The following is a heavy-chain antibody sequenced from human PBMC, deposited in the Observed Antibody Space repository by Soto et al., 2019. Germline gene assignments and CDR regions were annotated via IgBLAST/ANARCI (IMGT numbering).Heavy chain of an antibody. CDR2: IQQDGSEK. V-gene: IGHV3-7*01. Sequence: PGGSLRLSCVASGFTFSSYWMSWVRQAPGKGLEWVANIQQDGSEKYYVDSVKGRFTVSRDNAKNSLYLQMNSLRAEDTAVYYGVSKRIKTKDYWGKAPLVTAS. CDR1: GFTFSSYW. D-gene: IGHD3-10*01. J-gene: IGHJ4*02. CDR3: VSKRIKTKDY.